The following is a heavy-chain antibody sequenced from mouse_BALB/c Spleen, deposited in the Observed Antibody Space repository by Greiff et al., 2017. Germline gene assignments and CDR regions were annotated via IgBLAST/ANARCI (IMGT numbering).Heavy chain of an antibody. V-gene: IGHV3-2*02. CDR1: GYSITSDYA. CDR2: ISYSGST. CDR3: VPITTATGFAY. Sequence: EVKLQESGPGLVKPSQSLSLTCTVTGYSITSDYAWNWIRQFPGNKLEWMGYISYSGSTSYNPSLKSRISITRDTSKNQFFLQLNSVTTEDTATYHCVPITTATGFAYWGQGTLVTVSA. J-gene: IGHJ3*01. D-gene: IGHD1-2*01.